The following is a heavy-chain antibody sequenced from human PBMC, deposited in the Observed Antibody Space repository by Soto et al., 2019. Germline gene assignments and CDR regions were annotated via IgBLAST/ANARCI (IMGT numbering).Heavy chain of an antibody. CDR1: GFSFDDYA. D-gene: IGHD7-27*01. CDR2: INWNSGSV. CDR3: AKETQANLGTGGFDH. J-gene: IGHJ4*02. V-gene: IGHV3-9*01. Sequence: LRLSCAASGFSFDDYAMHWVRQAPGKGLEWVSGINWNSGSVGYADSAKGRFTISRDNAKNSVYLQMNSLRAEDTAFYYCAKETQANLGTGGFDHWGQGILVTVSS.